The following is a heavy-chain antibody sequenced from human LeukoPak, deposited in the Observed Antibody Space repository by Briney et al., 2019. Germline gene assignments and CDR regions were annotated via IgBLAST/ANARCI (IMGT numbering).Heavy chain of an antibody. Sequence: GGSLRLSCAASGFTFSTYGLHWVRQAPGKGLEWVAIISYDGRNEYYADPVKGRFTISRDNSKNTVYLQMDSLRAEDTALYYCARDRARYSSSWYFDYWGQGTLVAVSS. CDR3: ARDRARYSSSWYFDY. D-gene: IGHD6-13*01. CDR2: ISYDGRNE. V-gene: IGHV3-30*04. CDR1: GFTFSTYG. J-gene: IGHJ4*02.